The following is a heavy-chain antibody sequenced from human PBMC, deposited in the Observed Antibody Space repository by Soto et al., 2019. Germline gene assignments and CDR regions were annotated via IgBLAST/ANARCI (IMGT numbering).Heavy chain of an antibody. D-gene: IGHD3-3*02. Sequence: QVQLVQSGAEVKKPGDSVKVSCKASGDTFNTNDFNWVRQATGQGLEWMGWMNPASGNTGFAQKFQGRVSLTMDTSTSIAYMALSSLTSEDTAMYYCTRGISDSWGQGTLVTVSS. CDR1: GDTFNTND. V-gene: IGHV1-8*01. CDR2: MNPASGNT. CDR3: TRGISDS. J-gene: IGHJ4*02.